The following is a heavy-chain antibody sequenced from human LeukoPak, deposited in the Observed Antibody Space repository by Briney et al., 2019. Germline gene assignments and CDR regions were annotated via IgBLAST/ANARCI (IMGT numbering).Heavy chain of an antibody. V-gene: IGHV3-53*01. J-gene: IGHJ4*02. D-gene: IGHD3-22*01. CDR3: AMHDSSGYFSFDY. Sequence: GGSLRLSCAASGFTVSSNYMNWVRQAPGKGLEWVSVIYSGGDTYYADSVKGRFTISRDNSKNTLYLQMNSLRAEDTAVYYCAMHDSSGYFSFDYWGQGTLVTVSS. CDR2: IYSGGDT. CDR1: GFTVSSNY.